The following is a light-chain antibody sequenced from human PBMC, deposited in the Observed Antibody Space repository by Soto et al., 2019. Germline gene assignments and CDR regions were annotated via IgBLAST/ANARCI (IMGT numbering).Light chain of an antibody. CDR3: QQSYSTPPWT. J-gene: IGKJ1*01. CDR1: QTISSW. V-gene: IGKV1-39*01. CDR2: AAS. Sequence: IQMTQSPSTLPASVGDRVTITCRASQTISSWLAWYQQKPGKAPKLLIYAASSLQSGVPSRFSGSGSGTDFTLTISSLQPEDFATYYCQQSYSTPPWTFGQGTKVDIK.